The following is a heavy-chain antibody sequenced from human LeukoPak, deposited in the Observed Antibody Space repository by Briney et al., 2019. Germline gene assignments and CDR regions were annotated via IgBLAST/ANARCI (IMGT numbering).Heavy chain of an antibody. CDR3: ARAVVVIDKNWFDP. CDR1: GEPFSGYY. V-gene: IGHV4-31*03. CDR2: IYYSGST. J-gene: IGHJ5*02. D-gene: IGHD3-22*01. Sequence: PSETLSLTCSVYGEPFSGYYWSWIRQHPGKGLEWIGYIYYSGSTYYNPSLKSRVTISVDTSKNQFSLKLSSVTAADTAVYYCARAVVVIDKNWFDPWGQGTLVTVSS.